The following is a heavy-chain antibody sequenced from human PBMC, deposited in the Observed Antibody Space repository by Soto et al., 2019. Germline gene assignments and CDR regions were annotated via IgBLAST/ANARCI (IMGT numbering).Heavy chain of an antibody. CDR3: ARVDGGSYSRPFDY. Sequence: ASVKVSCKASGYTFTGYYMHWVRQAPGQGLEWMGWINPNSGGTNYAQKFQGRVTMTRDTSISTAYMELSRLRSDDTAVYYCARVDGGSYSRPFDYWGPGTLVTVSS. CDR2: INPNSGGT. V-gene: IGHV1-2*02. J-gene: IGHJ4*02. CDR1: GYTFTGYY. D-gene: IGHD1-26*01.